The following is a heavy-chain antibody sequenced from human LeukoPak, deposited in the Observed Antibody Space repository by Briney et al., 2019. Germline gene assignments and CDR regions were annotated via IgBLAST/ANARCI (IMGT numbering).Heavy chain of an antibody. J-gene: IGHJ4*02. Sequence: PGGPLRLSCAASGFTFSTYGMHWVRQAPGKGLEWVAFIRYDGSNKYYADSVKGRFTISRDNSKNTLYLQMNSLRAEDTAVYYCAKEARGYSYGYRYFDYWGQGTLVTVSS. CDR1: GFTFSTYG. CDR3: AKEARGYSYGYRYFDY. V-gene: IGHV3-30*02. CDR2: IRYDGSNK. D-gene: IGHD5-18*01.